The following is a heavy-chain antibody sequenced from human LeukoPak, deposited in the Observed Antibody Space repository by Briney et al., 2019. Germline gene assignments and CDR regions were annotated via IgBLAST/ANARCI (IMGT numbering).Heavy chain of an antibody. CDR3: THPAYYYNVDV. Sequence: PGGSLRLSCSASGLTFSVSAIHWVRQASGKGLEWVGRIKTKADNYATAYAASVKGRFTISRDDSTNTAYLQMNSLKTEDTAVYYCTHPAYYYNVDVWGNGTTVTVSS. CDR2: IKTKADNYAT. CDR1: GLTFSVSA. D-gene: IGHD6-25*01. V-gene: IGHV3-73*01. J-gene: IGHJ6*04.